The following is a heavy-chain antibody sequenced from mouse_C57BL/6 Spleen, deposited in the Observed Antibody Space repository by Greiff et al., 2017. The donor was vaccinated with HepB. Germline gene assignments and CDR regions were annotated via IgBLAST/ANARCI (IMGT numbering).Heavy chain of an antibody. Sequence: EVQLQQSGAELVRPGASVKLSCTASGFNIKDYYMHWVKQRPEQGLEWLGRIDPEDGDTEYAPKFQGKATMTADTSSNTAYLQLSSLTSEDPAVYYCTTRGYYGSSYRYFDVWGTRTTVTVSS. CDR2: IDPEDGDT. D-gene: IGHD1-1*01. CDR1: GFNIKDYY. J-gene: IGHJ1*03. CDR3: TTRGYYGSSYRYFDV. V-gene: IGHV14-1*01.